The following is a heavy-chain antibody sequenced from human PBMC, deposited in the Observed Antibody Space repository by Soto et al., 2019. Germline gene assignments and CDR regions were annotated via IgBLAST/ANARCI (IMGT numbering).Heavy chain of an antibody. D-gene: IGHD6-25*01. CDR1: GFTFSSYA. CDR3: AKDRSRGGTAKSDY. CDR2: ISGSGGST. J-gene: IGHJ4*02. Sequence: EVQLLESGGGLVQPGGSLRLSCAASGFTFSSYAMSWVRQAPGKGLEWVSAISGSGGSTYYADSVKGWFTISRDNSKNTLYLQMNSLRAEDTAVYYCAKDRSRGGTAKSDYWGQGTLVTVSS. V-gene: IGHV3-23*01.